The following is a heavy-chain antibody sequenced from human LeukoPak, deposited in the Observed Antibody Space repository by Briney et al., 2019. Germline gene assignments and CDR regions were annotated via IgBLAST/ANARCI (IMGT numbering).Heavy chain of an antibody. CDR2: IMRDGSEK. J-gene: IGHJ4*02. D-gene: IGHD5-18*01. CDR3: ARDPSRGYSYGYADY. CDR1: GFSFSTYW. V-gene: IGHV3-7*01. Sequence: GGSLRLSCAASGFSFSTYWMNWVRQPPGKGLEWVANIMRDGSEKYYVDSVKGRFTISRDNARNSLYLQMNSLRAEDTAVYYCARDPSRGYSYGYADYWGQGSLVIVSS.